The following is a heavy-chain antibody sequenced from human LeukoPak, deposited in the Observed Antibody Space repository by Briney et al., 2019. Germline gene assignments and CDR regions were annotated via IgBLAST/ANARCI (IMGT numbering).Heavy chain of an antibody. J-gene: IGHJ4*02. CDR3: AKRGSYRGAFDY. CDR2: ISGSGGST. CDR1: GFTFSSYA. D-gene: IGHD1-26*01. Sequence: PGGSLRLSCAASGFTFSSYAMSWVRQAPGKGLEWVSAISGSGGSTYYADSVKGRFTISRDNSKSTLYLQMNSLRAEDTAVYYCAKRGSYRGAFDYWGQGTLVTVSS. V-gene: IGHV3-23*01.